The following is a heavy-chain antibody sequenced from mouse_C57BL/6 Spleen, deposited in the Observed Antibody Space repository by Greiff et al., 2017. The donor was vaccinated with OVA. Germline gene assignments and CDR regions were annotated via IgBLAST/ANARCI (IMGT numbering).Heavy chain of an antibody. V-gene: IGHV5-4*03. CDR2: ISDGGSYT. Sequence: EVKLVESGGGLVKPGGSLKLSCAASGFTFSSYAMSWVRQTPEKRLEWVATISDGGSYTYYPDNVKGRFTISRDNAKNNLYLQMSHLKSEDTAIYFGRSPPPTTVVALWYLVVWGTGTP. CDR3: RSPPPTTVVALWYLVV. CDR1: GFTFSSYA. D-gene: IGHD1-1*01. J-gene: IGHJ1*03.